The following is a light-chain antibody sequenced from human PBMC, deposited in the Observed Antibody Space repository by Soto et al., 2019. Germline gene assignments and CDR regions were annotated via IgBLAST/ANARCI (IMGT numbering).Light chain of an antibody. CDR3: AAWDDSLNGLL. V-gene: IGLV3-21*02. CDR2: DDS. Sequence: SYELTQPPSVTVAPGQTARIACGSTSIGIKGVYWYQQKPGQAPVLVVSDDSDRPSGIPERFSGSKSGTSASLAISGLQSEDEAEYYCAAWDDSLNGLLSGGGTQLTVL. J-gene: IGLJ3*02. CDR1: SIGIKG.